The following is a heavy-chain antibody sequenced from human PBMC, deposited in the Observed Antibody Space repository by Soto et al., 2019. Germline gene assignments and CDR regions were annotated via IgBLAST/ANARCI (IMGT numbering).Heavy chain of an antibody. J-gene: IGHJ6*02. CDR1: GFTFSSYS. CDR2: ISSSSSYI. Sequence: GGSLRLSCAASGFTFSSYSMNWVRQAPGKGLEWVSSISSSSSYIYYADSVKGRFTISRDNAKNSLYLQMNSLRAEDTAVYYCARDHLAAASYYYYGMDVWGQGTTVTVSS. CDR3: ARDHLAAASYYYYGMDV. V-gene: IGHV3-21*01. D-gene: IGHD6-13*01.